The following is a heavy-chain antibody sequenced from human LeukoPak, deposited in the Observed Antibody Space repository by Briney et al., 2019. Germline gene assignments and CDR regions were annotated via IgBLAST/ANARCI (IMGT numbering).Heavy chain of an antibody. CDR1: GLTFSTIA. J-gene: IGHJ5*02. Sequence: PGGSLRLSCAASGLTFSTIAISWVRQAPGKGLEWVSGISGSGYNTYYADSVKGRFTISRDNSKNTQYLQMNSLRAEDTAVYYCAKLPPPDGVYHNSSGTWGQGTLVTVSS. CDR3: AKLPPPDGVYHNSSGT. D-gene: IGHD3-10*01. CDR2: ISGSGYNT. V-gene: IGHV3-23*01.